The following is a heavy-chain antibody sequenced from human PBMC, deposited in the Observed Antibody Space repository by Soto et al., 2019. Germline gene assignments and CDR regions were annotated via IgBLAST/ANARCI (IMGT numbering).Heavy chain of an antibody. CDR1: GGSISSGSYY. CDR3: ARRGSGSHWWFDP. D-gene: IGHD3-10*01. V-gene: IGHV4-39*01. CDR2: IYYSGYT. J-gene: IGHJ5*02. Sequence: PSETLSLTCTVSGGSISSGSYYWGWIRQPPGKGLEWLENIYYSGYTYYNPSLKSRVTISLDTSKNQFSLKLSSVTAADTAVYYCARRGSGSHWWFDPWGQGTLVTVSS.